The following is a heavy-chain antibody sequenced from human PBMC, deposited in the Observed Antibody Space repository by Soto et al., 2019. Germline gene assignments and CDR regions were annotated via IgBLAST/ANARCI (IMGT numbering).Heavy chain of an antibody. CDR1: GFTFSTYS. Sequence: GGSLRLSCAASGFTFSTYSMSWVRQAPGKGLEWVSSISGSGNYTHYADFLRGRFTLSRDNAKTSLYLQMNSLRAEDTAVYYCAREGINNYNEYYFDSWGQGTVVTVSS. CDR2: ISGSGNYT. V-gene: IGHV3-21*01. D-gene: IGHD4-4*01. CDR3: AREGINNYNEYYFDS. J-gene: IGHJ4*02.